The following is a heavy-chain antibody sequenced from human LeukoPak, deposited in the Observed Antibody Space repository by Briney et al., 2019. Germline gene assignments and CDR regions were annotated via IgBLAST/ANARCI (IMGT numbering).Heavy chain of an antibody. Sequence: GGSPRLSCAASGFTFSSYSMNWVRQAPGKGLEWVSYISSSSSTIYYADSVKGRFTISRDNAKNSLYLQMNSLRAEDTAVYYCARDKGAFDYWGQGTLVTVSS. J-gene: IGHJ4*02. CDR1: GFTFSSYS. V-gene: IGHV3-48*01. CDR3: ARDKGAFDY. CDR2: ISSSSSTI.